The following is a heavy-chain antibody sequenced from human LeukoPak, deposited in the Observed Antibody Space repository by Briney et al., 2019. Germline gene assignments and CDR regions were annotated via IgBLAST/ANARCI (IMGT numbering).Heavy chain of an antibody. D-gene: IGHD5-18*01. Sequence: GESLKISCKVSGYKFTSYWIGWVRQMPGTGLEWMGIIYPGDSDTRYSPSFQGQVTISADKSISTAYLQWSSLKASDNAMYFCARAGYSYGKYFEYWGQGTLVTVSS. CDR1: GYKFTSYW. CDR3: ARAGYSYGKYFEY. V-gene: IGHV5-51*01. CDR2: IYPGDSDT. J-gene: IGHJ4*02.